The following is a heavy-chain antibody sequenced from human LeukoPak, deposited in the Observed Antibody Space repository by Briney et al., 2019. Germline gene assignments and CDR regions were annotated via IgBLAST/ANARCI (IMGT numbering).Heavy chain of an antibody. CDR1: GFTFSNYA. CDR3: AKAESPTAKRGNWFDP. V-gene: IGHV3-23*01. D-gene: IGHD2-2*01. Sequence: GGSLRLSCAASGFTFSNYAMSWVPQAPGKGLEWVSPISGSGGNTYYADSVKGRFNISRDNSKNTLYLQMNSLRAADTAVYYCAKAESPTAKRGNWFDPWGQGILVTVSS. CDR2: ISGSGGNT. J-gene: IGHJ5*02.